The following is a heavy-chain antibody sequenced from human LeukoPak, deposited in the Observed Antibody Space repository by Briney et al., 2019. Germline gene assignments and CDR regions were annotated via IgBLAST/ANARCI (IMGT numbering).Heavy chain of an antibody. Sequence: GGSLRLSCAASGFTVSDSYMSWVRQAPGKGLEWVSVIYNVGTTDYADSVRGRFTISRDNSKNTQYLRMNGLRPEDTAVYYCAIENGYCSTTSCSLGHWGQGTLVTVSP. V-gene: IGHV3-66*02. CDR2: IYNVGTT. J-gene: IGHJ4*02. D-gene: IGHD2-2*01. CDR3: AIENGYCSTTSCSLGH. CDR1: GFTVSDSY.